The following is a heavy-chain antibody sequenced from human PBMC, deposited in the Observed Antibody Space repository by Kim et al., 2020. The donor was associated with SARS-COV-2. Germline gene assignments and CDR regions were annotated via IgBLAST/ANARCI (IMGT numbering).Heavy chain of an antibody. J-gene: IGHJ4*02. Sequence: NPSLKSRVTISVDTSKNQFSLKLSSVTAADTAVYYCARQVLLWFGALDYWGQGTLVTVSS. CDR3: ARQVLLWFGALDY. D-gene: IGHD3-10*01. V-gene: IGHV4-39*01.